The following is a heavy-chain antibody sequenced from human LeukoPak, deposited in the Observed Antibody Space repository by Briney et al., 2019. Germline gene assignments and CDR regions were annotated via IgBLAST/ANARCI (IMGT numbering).Heavy chain of an antibody. CDR1: GFTFSSYA. J-gene: IGHJ1*01. D-gene: IGHD6-19*01. CDR3: AKGEQWLVLYFQH. V-gene: IGHV3-23*01. CDR2: ISGSGGGT. Sequence: PGGSLRLSCAVSGFTFSSYAMSWVRQAPGKGLEWVAAISGSGGGTDYADSVKGRFTISRDNSKNTLYLQKNSLRAEDTAVYYCAKGEQWLVLYFQHWGQGTLVTVSS.